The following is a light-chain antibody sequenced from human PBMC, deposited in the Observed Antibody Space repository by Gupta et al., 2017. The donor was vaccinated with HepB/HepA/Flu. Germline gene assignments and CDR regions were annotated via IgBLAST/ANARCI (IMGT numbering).Light chain of an antibody. J-gene: IGKJ1*01. CDR2: KIS. CDR1: ESLLHNNGNTY. CDR3: RQSKQFPRT. Sequence: DIVMTQTPLSSPVTLGQPASISCRSSESLLHNNGNTYLSWIHQMPGQPPRLLIYKISNRGSGVPDRFSGSGTGRYFTLKISMMVAEDVGISYCRQSKQFPRTFGQGTKVEIK. V-gene: IGKV2-24*01.